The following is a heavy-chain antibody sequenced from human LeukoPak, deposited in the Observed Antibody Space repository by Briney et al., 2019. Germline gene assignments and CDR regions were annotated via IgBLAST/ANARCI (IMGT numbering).Heavy chain of an antibody. V-gene: IGHV4-59*01. Sequence: SETLSLTCTVSGGSISSYYWSWIRQPPGKGLEWIGYIYYSGSTNYNPSLKSRVSISVDTSKNQFSLKLSSVTVADTAVYYCARDRGAYSSGWYESFDYWGEGTLVTVSS. CDR1: GGSISSYY. J-gene: IGHJ4*02. CDR3: ARDRGAYSSGWYESFDY. CDR2: IYYSGST. D-gene: IGHD6-19*01.